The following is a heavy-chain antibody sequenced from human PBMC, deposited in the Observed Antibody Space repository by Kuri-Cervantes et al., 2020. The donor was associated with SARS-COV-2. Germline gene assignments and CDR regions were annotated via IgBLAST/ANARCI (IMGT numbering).Heavy chain of an antibody. V-gene: IGHV4-61*09. CDR1: GVSVSGGTYY. D-gene: IGHD7-27*01. CDR3: ARGRDWGELDY. Sequence: SQTPSLTCAVSGVSVSGGTYYWRWIRQPAGKGLEWIGYMYTTGSTRYNPSLQSRVTISAGTSNKQFSLNLTSVTAADTAVYYCARGRDWGELDYWGQGTLVTVSS. CDR2: MYTTGST. J-gene: IGHJ4*02.